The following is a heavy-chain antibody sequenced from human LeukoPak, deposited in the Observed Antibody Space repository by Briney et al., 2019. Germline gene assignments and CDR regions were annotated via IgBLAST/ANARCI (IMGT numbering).Heavy chain of an antibody. CDR2: INPNSGGT. Sequence: ASVKVSCKASGYTFTGYYMHWVRQAPGQGLEWMGWINPNSGGTNYAQKFQGRVTMTRDTSTSTAYMELSRLRSDDTAVYYCASSSSRSNWFDPWGQGTLVTVSS. CDR3: ASSSSRSNWFDP. D-gene: IGHD6-6*01. V-gene: IGHV1-2*02. CDR1: GYTFTGYY. J-gene: IGHJ5*02.